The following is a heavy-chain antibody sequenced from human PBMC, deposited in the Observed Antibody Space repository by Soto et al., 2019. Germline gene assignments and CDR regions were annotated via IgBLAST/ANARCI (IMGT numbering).Heavy chain of an antibody. J-gene: IGHJ3*02. Sequence: GGSLRLSCAASGFTFSSYAMSWVRQAPGKGLEWVSAISGSGGSTYYADSVKGRFPISRDNSKNTRYLQMNSLRAEETAVYYCAKKYFDWLDAFDIWGQGTMVTVSS. CDR3: AKKYFDWLDAFDI. CDR1: GFTFSSYA. V-gene: IGHV3-23*01. CDR2: ISGSGGST. D-gene: IGHD3-9*01.